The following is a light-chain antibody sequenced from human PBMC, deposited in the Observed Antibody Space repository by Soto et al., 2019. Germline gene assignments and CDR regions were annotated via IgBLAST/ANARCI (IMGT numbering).Light chain of an antibody. Sequence: IKMTQSPSTLSATVGDRVTITCRASQSISSWLAWYQQKSGKAPKLLIYDASSLESGVPSRFSGTGSGTEFTLTISSLQPDDFASYYCQQYHTSSITFGQGTRLEI. V-gene: IGKV1-5*01. CDR2: DAS. CDR1: QSISSW. J-gene: IGKJ5*01. CDR3: QQYHTSSIT.